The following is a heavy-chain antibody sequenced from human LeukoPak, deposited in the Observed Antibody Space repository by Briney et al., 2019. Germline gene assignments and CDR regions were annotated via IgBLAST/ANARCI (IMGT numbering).Heavy chain of an antibody. D-gene: IGHD3-22*01. CDR1: NYSITSGYF. J-gene: IGHJ4*02. CDR3: ARDGVFHDSDGYSFDY. Sequence: SETLSLTCAVSNYSITSGYFWGWIRQPPGKGLEWIASIYHSGTTYYNPSLRNRVTLFVDTSKNQFSLKLTSLTAADTAVYYCARDGVFHDSDGYSFDYWGQGTLVTVST. V-gene: IGHV4-38-2*02. CDR2: IYHSGTT.